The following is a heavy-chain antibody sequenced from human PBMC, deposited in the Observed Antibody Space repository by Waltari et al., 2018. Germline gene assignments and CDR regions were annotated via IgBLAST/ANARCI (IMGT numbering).Heavy chain of an antibody. V-gene: IGHV3-11*04. D-gene: IGHD4-4*01. CDR3: ARGRGNKYYFDY. CDR1: GYSISSGYY. Sequence: QVQLQESGPGLVKPSETLSLTCAVSGYSISSGYYWGWVRQAPGKGLGWVSYISSSSSTIYYADSVKGRFTISRDNAKNSLYLQMNSLRAEDTAVYYCARGRGNKYYFDYWGQGTLVTVSS. CDR2: ISSSSSTI. J-gene: IGHJ4*02.